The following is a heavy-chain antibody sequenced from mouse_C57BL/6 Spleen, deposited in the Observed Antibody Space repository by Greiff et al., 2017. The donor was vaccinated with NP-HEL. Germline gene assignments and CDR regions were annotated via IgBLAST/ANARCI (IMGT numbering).Heavy chain of an antibody. CDR2: INPSNGGT. J-gene: IGHJ4*01. Sequence: VQLQQPGTELVKPGASVKLSCKASGYTFTSYWMHWVKQRPGQGLEWIGNINPSNGGTNYNEKFKSKATLTVDKASSTAYMQLSSLTSEDSAVYYYERESPPYSPYAMDYWGQGTSVTVSS. CDR1: GYTFTSYW. V-gene: IGHV1-53*01. D-gene: IGHD2-12*01. CDR3: ERESPPYSPYAMDY.